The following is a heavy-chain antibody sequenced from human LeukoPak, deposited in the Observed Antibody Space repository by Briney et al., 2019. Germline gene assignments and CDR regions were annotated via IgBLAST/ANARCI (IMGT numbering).Heavy chain of an antibody. J-gene: IGHJ4*02. CDR2: ISPNSGGT. D-gene: IGHD3-10*01. Sequence: AASVKVSCKASGYTFTGYYMHWVRQAPGQGLEWMGWISPNSGGTNYAQKFQGRVTMTRDTSISTAYMELRRLRSDDTAVYYCARDSGERGSGSYLIAYWGQGTLVTVSS. CDR1: GYTFTGYY. CDR3: ARDSGERGSGSYLIAY. V-gene: IGHV1-2*02.